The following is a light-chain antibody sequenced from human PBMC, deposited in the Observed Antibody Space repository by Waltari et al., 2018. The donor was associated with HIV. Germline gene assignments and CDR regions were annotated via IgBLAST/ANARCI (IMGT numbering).Light chain of an antibody. Sequence: QSVLTQPPSVSGAPGQRVTISCTGSSSNIGAGYDVHWSQQLPGTAPKVLIYGNTNRPSGVPDRFSGSKSGTSASLAITGLQAEDEADYYYQSYDSSLSGFVVFGGGTKVTVL. CDR3: QSYDSSLSGFVV. CDR2: GNT. CDR1: SSNIGAGYD. J-gene: IGLJ2*01. V-gene: IGLV1-40*01.